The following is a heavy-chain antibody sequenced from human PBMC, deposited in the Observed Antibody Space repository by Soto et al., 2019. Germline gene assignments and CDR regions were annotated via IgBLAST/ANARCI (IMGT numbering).Heavy chain of an antibody. CDR1: GFTFSRYG. V-gene: IGHV3-30*18. CDR3: AKDGYKYKYYSDF. CDR2: ISKDGIDK. J-gene: IGHJ4*02. D-gene: IGHD5-18*01. Sequence: QVQLVESGGGVVQPGGSLRLSCAASGFTFSRYGIHWVRQAPGKGLEWVAVISKDGIDKDYADSVKGRSTISRENPKNTVYLQMNSLRAEDTAVYYCAKDGYKYKYYSDFWGQGTLVTVSS.